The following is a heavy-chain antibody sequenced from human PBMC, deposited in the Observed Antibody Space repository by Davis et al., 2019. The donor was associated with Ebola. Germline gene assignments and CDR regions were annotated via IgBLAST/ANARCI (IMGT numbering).Heavy chain of an antibody. D-gene: IGHD3-22*01. CDR3: ARGPRNYDSSGYSWDYYYYGMDV. V-gene: IGHV3-21*01. CDR2: ISSDSDYI. CDR1: GFTFSTYS. J-gene: IGHJ6*04. Sequence: GESLKISCAASGFTFSTYSMSWVRQAPGKGLEWVSSISSDSDYIYYADSAKGRFTISRDNAKNSLYLQMNSLRAEDTAVYYCARGPRNYDSSGYSWDYYYYGMDVWGKGTTVTVSS.